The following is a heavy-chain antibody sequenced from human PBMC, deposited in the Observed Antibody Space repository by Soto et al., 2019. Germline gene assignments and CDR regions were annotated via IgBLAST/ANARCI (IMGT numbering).Heavy chain of an antibody. V-gene: IGHV3-21*01. Sequence: GGSLRLSCAASGFTFSSYSMNWVRQAPGKGLEWVSSISSSSSYIYYADSVKGRFTISRDNAKNSLYLQMNSLRAEDTTVYYCARDPQGDFWSGYYTGSNWFDPWGQGTLVTVS. CDR2: ISSSSSYI. CDR3: ARDPQGDFWSGYYTGSNWFDP. CDR1: GFTFSSYS. J-gene: IGHJ5*02. D-gene: IGHD3-3*01.